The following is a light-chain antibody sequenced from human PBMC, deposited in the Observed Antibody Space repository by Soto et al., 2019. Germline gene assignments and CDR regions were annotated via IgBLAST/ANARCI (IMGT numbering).Light chain of an antibody. CDR1: QSVTSRN. V-gene: IGKV3-20*01. CDR2: GAS. CDR3: QQYESSPPIT. Sequence: EIVLTQSPGTLSLSPGERATLSCRASQSVTSRNLAWYQQKPGQAPRLLIYGASYRATGIPDRFSGSGFGTEFTLTISGLEPEDFAVYHCQQYESSPPITFGQGTRLEIK. J-gene: IGKJ5*01.